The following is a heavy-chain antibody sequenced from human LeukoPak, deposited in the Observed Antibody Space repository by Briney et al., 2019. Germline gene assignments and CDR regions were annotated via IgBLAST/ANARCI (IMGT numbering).Heavy chain of an antibody. CDR1: GFTVSSNY. CDR2: ISSSSSYI. V-gene: IGHV3-21*01. D-gene: IGHD3-22*01. CDR3: ARDHPYYDSSGYKWGDAFDI. Sequence: PGGSLRLSCVASGFTVSSNYMSWVRQAPGKGLEWVSSISSSSSYIYYADSVKGRFTISRDNAKNPLYLQMNSLRAEDTAVYYCARDHPYYDSSGYKWGDAFDIWGQGTMVTVSS. J-gene: IGHJ3*02.